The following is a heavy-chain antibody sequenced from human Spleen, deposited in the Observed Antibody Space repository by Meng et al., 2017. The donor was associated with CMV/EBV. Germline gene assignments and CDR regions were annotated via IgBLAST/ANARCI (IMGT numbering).Heavy chain of an antibody. CDR2: INPNSGGT. Sequence: ASVKVSCKASGYTFTGYYMHWVRQAPGQGLEWMGWINPNSGGTNYAQKFQGRVTMTRDTSISTAYMELSRLRSDDTAVYYCARDGPLWDINYEYYYGMDVWGQGTTVTVSS. V-gene: IGHV1-2*02. D-gene: IGHD4-11*01. J-gene: IGHJ6*02. CDR3: ARDGPLWDINYEYYYGMDV. CDR1: GYTFTGYY.